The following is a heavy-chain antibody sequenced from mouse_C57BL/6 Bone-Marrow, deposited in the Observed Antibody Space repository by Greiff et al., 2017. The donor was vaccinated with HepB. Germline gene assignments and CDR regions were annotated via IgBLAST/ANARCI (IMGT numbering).Heavy chain of an antibody. J-gene: IGHJ2*01. CDR1: GYTFTSYD. D-gene: IGHD2-4*01. V-gene: IGHV1-85*01. CDR3: ARLYYDYDDY. CDR2: IYPRDGST. Sequence: VKLVESGPELVKPGASVKLSCKASGYTFTSYDINWVKQRPGQGLEWIGWIYPRDGSTKYNEKFKGKATLTVDTSSSTAYMELHSLTSEDSAVYFCARLYYDYDDYWGQGTTLTVSS.